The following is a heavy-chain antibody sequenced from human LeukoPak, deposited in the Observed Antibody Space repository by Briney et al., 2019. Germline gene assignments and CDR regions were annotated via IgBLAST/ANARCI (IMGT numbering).Heavy chain of an antibody. CDR1: GGSISGSNW. Sequence: PSGTLSLTCAVSGGSISGSNWWSWVRQPPGKGLEWIGEIYHSGSTNYNPSLKSRVTISVDKSKNQFSLKLSSVTAADTAVYYCANRIAVAGTSSPLDYWGQGTLVTVSS. V-gene: IGHV4-4*02. D-gene: IGHD6-19*01. CDR3: ANRIAVAGTSSPLDY. J-gene: IGHJ4*02. CDR2: IYHSGST.